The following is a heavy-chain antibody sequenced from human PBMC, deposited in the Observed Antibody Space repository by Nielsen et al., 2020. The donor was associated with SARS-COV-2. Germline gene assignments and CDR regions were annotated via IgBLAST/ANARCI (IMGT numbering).Heavy chain of an antibody. D-gene: IGHD5-12*01. V-gene: IGHV4-59*01. J-gene: IGHJ6*03. CDR2: IYYSGST. CDR3: ARLAPYYYYMDV. Sequence: SETLSLTCTVSGGSISSYYWSWIRQPPGKGPEWIGYIYYSGSTNYNPSLKSRVTISVDTPKNQFSLKLSSVTAADTAVYYCARLAPYYYYMDVWGKGTTVTVSS. CDR1: GGSISSYY.